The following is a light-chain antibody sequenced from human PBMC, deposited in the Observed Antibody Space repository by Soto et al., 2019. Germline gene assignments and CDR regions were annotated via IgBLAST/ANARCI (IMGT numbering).Light chain of an antibody. CDR2: EDS. CDR1: SSDVGSYNL. Sequence: QSALTQPASVSGSPGQSITISCTGTSSDVGSYNLVSWYQQHPGKAPKLMIYEDSKRPSGVSNRFSGLKSGTTACLTISGLQAEDEADYYCCPDADRSTWVFGGGTKVTVL. V-gene: IGLV2-23*01. CDR3: CPDADRSTWV. J-gene: IGLJ3*02.